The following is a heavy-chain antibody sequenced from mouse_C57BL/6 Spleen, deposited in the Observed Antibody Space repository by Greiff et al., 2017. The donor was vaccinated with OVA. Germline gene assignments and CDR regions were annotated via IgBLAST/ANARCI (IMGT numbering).Heavy chain of an antibody. D-gene: IGHD1-1*01. J-gene: IGHJ1*03. CDR1: GYTFTSYW. Sequence: VQLQQPGAELVKPGASVKMSCKASGYTFTSYWITWVKQRPGQGLEWIGDIYPGSGSTNYNEKFKSKATLTVDTSSSTAYMQLSSLTSEDSAVYYCAREGFYYGSSHWYFDVWGTGTTVTVSS. CDR3: AREGFYYGSSHWYFDV. CDR2: IYPGSGST. V-gene: IGHV1-55*01.